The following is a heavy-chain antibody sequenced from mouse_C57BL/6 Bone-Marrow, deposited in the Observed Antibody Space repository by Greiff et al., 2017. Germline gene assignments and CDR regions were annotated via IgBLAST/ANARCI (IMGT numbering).Heavy chain of an antibody. CDR1: GYTFTSYW. V-gene: IGHV1-55*01. Sequence: VQLKQPGAELVKPGASVKMSCKASGYTFTSYWITWVKQRPGQGLEWIGDIYPGSGSTNYNEKFKSKATLTVDTSSSTAYMQLSSLTSEDSAVYYCARMDYGSIYWYFDVWGTGTTVTVSS. D-gene: IGHD1-1*01. J-gene: IGHJ1*03. CDR2: IYPGSGST. CDR3: ARMDYGSIYWYFDV.